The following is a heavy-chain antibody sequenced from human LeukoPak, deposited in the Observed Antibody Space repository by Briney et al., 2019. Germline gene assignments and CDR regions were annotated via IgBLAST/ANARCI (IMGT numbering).Heavy chain of an antibody. D-gene: IGHD3-10*01. CDR2: IYTSGST. Sequence: PSETLSLTCTVSGGSISSYYWSWIRQPPGKALEWIGYIYTSGSTNYNPSLKSRVTISVDTSKNQFSLKLSSVTAADTAVYYCARHRYGGNWFDPWGQGTLVTVSS. J-gene: IGHJ5*02. CDR3: ARHRYGGNWFDP. V-gene: IGHV4-4*09. CDR1: GGSISSYY.